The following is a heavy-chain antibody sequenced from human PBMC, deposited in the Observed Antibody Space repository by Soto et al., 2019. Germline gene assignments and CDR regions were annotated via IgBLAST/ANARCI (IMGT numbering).Heavy chain of an antibody. V-gene: IGHV4-39*01. CDR3: ARHHLRDYDSSGYYFSPYYFDY. CDR2: IYYSGST. D-gene: IGHD3-22*01. CDR1: GGSISSSSYY. Sequence: QLQLQESGPGLVKPSETLSLTCTVSGGSISSSSYYWGWIRQPPGKGLEWIGTIYYSGSTYYNPSLKSRVTISVDTSKNQFSLKLSSVTAADTAVYYCARHHLRDYDSSGYYFSPYYFDYWGQGTLVTVSS. J-gene: IGHJ4*02.